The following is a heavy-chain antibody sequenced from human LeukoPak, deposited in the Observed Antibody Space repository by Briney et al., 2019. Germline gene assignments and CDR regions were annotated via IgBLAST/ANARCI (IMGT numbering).Heavy chain of an antibody. D-gene: IGHD3-10*01. J-gene: IGHJ6*03. CDR2: IYISGST. Sequence: SQTLSLTCAVSGGSISSGSYYWSWIRQPAGKGLEWIGHIYISGSTDYNPSLRSRVTISVDTSKNQFSLKLSSVTAADTAVYYCARCAYGYGSGRYMDVWGKGTTVTISS. V-gene: IGHV4-61*09. CDR3: ARCAYGYGSGRYMDV. CDR1: GGSISSGSYY.